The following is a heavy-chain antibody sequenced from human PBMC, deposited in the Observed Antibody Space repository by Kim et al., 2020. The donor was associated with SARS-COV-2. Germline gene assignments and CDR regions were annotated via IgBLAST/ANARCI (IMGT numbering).Heavy chain of an antibody. D-gene: IGHD3-10*01. Sequence: SVKVSCKASGGTFSSYAISWVRQAPGQGLEWMGGIIPIFGTANYAQKFQGRVTITADESTSTAYMELSSLRSEDTAVYYCAREDYYGSGSYYRLVGGFDPWGQGTLVTVSS. V-gene: IGHV1-69*13. CDR3: AREDYYGSGSYYRLVGGFDP. CDR2: IIPIFGTA. J-gene: IGHJ5*02. CDR1: GGTFSSYA.